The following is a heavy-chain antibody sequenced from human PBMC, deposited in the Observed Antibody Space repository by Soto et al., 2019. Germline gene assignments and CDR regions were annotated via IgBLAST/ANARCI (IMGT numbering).Heavy chain of an antibody. CDR1: GDSVSSNSAA. CDR2: TYYRSKWYN. V-gene: IGHV6-1*01. J-gene: IGHJ4*02. Sequence: SQTLSLTCAISGDSVSSNSAAWNWIRQSPSRGLEWLGRTYYRSKWYNDYAVSVKSRITINPDTSKNQFSLQLNSVTPEDTAVYYCARDLGVPFSYDYYYFDYWGQGTLVTVSS. D-gene: IGHD3-3*01. CDR3: ARDLGVPFSYDYYYFDY.